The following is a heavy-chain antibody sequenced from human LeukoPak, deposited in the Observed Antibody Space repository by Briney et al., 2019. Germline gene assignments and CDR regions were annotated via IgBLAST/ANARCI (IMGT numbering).Heavy chain of an antibody. CDR1: GGTFRSYA. Sequence: ASVKVSCKASGGTFRSYAIAWVRQAPGQGLEWMGGIIPIFGTCNYAQQFQGRVTITADESPSTAYMVLSSLRSDDTAVYYCARAHYYYDNSGYPTAFDYWGQGTLVTVFS. V-gene: IGHV1-69*13. CDR2: IIPIFGTC. D-gene: IGHD3-22*01. J-gene: IGHJ4*02. CDR3: ARAHYYYDNSGYPTAFDY.